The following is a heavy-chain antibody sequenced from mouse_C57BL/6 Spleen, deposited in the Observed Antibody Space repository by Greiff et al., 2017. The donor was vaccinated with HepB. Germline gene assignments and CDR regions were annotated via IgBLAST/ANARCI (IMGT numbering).Heavy chain of an antibody. V-gene: IGHV1-81*01. CDR1: GYTFTSYG. CDR2: IYPRSGNT. J-gene: IGHJ2*01. Sequence: VQLQQSGAELARPGASVKLSCKASGYTFTSYGISWVKQRTGQGLEWIGEIYPRSGNTYYNEKFKGKATLTADKSSSTAYMELRSLTSEDSAVYFCASKGLIYYDYDGVYFDYWGQGTTLTVSS. CDR3: ASKGLIYYDYDGVYFDY. D-gene: IGHD2-4*01.